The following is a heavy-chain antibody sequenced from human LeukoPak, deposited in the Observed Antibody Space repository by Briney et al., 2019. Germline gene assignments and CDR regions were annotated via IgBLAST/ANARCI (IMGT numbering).Heavy chain of an antibody. CDR2: IRGGDET. CDR3: AKANWVSNADAVW. CDR1: GFSFSNYA. V-gene: IGHV3-23*01. Sequence: GGSLRLSCAASGFSFSNYAMSWVRQAPARGPEWVSSIRGGDETFYADSVKGRFTLSRDDSRNTVYLQLNNLRVEDTAIYYCAKANWVSNADAVWWGQGTQVTVPS. D-gene: IGHD1-1*01. J-gene: IGHJ4*02.